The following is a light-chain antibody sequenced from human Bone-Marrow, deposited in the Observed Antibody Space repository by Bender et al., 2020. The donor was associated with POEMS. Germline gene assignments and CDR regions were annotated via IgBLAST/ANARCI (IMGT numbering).Light chain of an antibody. CDR1: NSNIGTFD. CDR2: GNN. J-gene: IGLJ1*01. Sequence: QSVLTQPPSVSGAPGQSITISCTGSNSNIGTFDVHWYQQLPGAAPKLLIYGNNTRPSGVPDRFSGSRSGTSASLAITGLQVEDEADYFCQSYDTSLSASSVFGTGTKVTVL. CDR3: QSYDTSLSASSV. V-gene: IGLV1-40*01.